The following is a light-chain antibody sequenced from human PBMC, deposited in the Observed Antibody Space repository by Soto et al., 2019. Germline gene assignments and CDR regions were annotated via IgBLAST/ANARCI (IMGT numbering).Light chain of an antibody. CDR3: QVWDSSTAWV. CDR2: RDR. Sequence: SYELTQPLSASVAPGQTARITCGGNNIGSKNVHWYQQKPGQAPVLVIYRDRNRPSGIPERFSGSNSGNTATLTISRAQAGDEAGYYCQVWDSSTAWVFGGGTKLTVL. J-gene: IGLJ3*02. CDR1: NIGSKN. V-gene: IGLV3-9*01.